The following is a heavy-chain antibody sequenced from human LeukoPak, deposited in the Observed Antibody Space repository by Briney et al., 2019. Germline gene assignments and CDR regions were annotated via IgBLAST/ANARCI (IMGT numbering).Heavy chain of an antibody. J-gene: IGHJ3*01. CDR2: IYYSGST. D-gene: IGHD1-7*01. CDR3: ARGELRLRAFDV. CDR1: GASISSGDYY. V-gene: IGHV4-30-4*01. Sequence: PSETLSLTCTVSGASISSGDYYWSWIRQPPGKGLEWTGYIYYSGSTSYNASLKSRVTISLDTSKNQFSLKLSSVTAADTAVYYCARGELRLRAFDVWGQGTMVTVSS.